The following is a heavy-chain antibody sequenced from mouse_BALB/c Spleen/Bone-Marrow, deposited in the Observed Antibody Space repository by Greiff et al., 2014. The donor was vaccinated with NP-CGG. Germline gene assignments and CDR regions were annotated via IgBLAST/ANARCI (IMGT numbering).Heavy chain of an antibody. CDR3: TRSDGYYVPHWYFDV. Sequence: QVQLQQSGAELVKPGASVKLSSKASGYTFTSYYMYWVKQRPGQGLEWIGEINPSNGGTNFNEKFKSKATLTVDKSSSTAYMQLSSLTSEDSAVYYCTRSDGYYVPHWYFDVWGAGTTVTVSS. D-gene: IGHD2-3*01. V-gene: IGHV1S81*02. CDR2: INPSNGGT. CDR1: GYTFTSYY. J-gene: IGHJ1*01.